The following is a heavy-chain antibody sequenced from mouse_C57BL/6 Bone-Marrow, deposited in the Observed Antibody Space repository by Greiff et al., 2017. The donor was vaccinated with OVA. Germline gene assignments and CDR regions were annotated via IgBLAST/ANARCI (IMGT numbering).Heavy chain of an antibody. CDR3: DRKWGILLDF. Sequence: VKLMESGPGLVQPSQCLSITCTVSGFSLTSYGVHWVRQSPGKGLEWLGVIWSGGSTDYNAAFISRLSISKDNSKSQVFFKMNSLQAYDTAINYCDRKWGILLDFWRQGTTLSVSS. J-gene: IGHJ2*01. V-gene: IGHV2-2*01. CDR2: IWSGGST. CDR1: GFSLTSYG.